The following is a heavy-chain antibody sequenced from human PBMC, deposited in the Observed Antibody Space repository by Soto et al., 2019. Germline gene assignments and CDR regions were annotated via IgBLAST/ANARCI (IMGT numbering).Heavy chain of an antibody. V-gene: IGHV3-30*03. CDR1: GFTFSSYG. CDR2: ISYDGSNK. Sequence: GGSLRRFCAASGFTFSSYGMHWVRQAPGKGLEWVAVISYDGSNKYYADSVKGRFTISRDNSKNTLYLQMNSLRAEDTAVYYCASAPRRFAYDYWGQGTLVTVSS. CDR3: ASAPRRFAYDY. J-gene: IGHJ4*02. D-gene: IGHD3-10*01.